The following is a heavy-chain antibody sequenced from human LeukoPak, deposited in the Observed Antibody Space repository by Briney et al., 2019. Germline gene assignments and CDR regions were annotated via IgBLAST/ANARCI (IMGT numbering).Heavy chain of an antibody. V-gene: IGHV5-51*01. J-gene: IGHJ5*02. CDR3: ARQGAEAGTSWFDP. CDR2: IYPGESDT. Sequence: GESLKISCKGSGYSFTSYRIGWVRQMPGKGVEWVGIIYPGESDTRYSPSFQGQVTISADNSISTGYLQWSSLKASDTAMYYCARQGAEAGTSWFDPWAREPWSPSPQ. D-gene: IGHD6-13*01. CDR1: GYSFTSYR.